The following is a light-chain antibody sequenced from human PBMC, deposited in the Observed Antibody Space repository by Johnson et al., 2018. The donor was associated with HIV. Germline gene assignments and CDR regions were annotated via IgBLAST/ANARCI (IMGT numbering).Light chain of an antibody. CDR3: GAWDSSLSAYV. V-gene: IGLV1-51*01. J-gene: IGLJ1*01. Sequence: VLTQPPSVSAAPGQKVTISCSGSSSNIGNNYVSWYQQLPGTAPKLLIYDNDKRPSGIPDRFSGSRSGTSATLDITGLQTGDEADYYCGAWDSSLSAYVFATETKVTVL. CDR1: SSNIGNNY. CDR2: DND.